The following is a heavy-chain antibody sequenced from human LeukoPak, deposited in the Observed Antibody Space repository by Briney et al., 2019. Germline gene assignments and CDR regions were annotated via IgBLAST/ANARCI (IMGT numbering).Heavy chain of an antibody. Sequence: SETLSLTCTVSGGSISIYYWSWIRQPAGKGLEWIGRIYSSGSTNYNPSLKSRVTISVDTSKNQFSLKLSSVTAADTAVYYCATQFYTITIFGVVTLYYFDYWGQGTLVTVSS. CDR2: IYSSGST. V-gene: IGHV4-4*07. D-gene: IGHD3-3*01. CDR3: ATQFYTITIFGVVTLYYFDY. CDR1: GGSISIYY. J-gene: IGHJ4*02.